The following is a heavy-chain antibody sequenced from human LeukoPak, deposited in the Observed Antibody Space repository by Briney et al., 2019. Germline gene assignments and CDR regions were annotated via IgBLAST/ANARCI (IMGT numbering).Heavy chain of an antibody. J-gene: IGHJ4*02. CDR3: ATGDWTMITFGGVIAFDY. CDR1: GSTLNELI. CDR2: FDAEEGET. D-gene: IGHD3-16*02. Sequence: GASVKVSCKVSGSTLNELIVHWVRQAPGKGLEWIGGFDAEEGETVFSQMFQGRVTMTEDTSTDTAYMELSSLRSEDTAVYYCATGDWTMITFGGVIAFDYWGQGTLVTVSS. V-gene: IGHV1-24*01.